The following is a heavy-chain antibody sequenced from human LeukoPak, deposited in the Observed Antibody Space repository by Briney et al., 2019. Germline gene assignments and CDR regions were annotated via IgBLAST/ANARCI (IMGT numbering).Heavy chain of an antibody. D-gene: IGHD6-19*01. J-gene: IGHJ3*02. V-gene: IGHV3-43*02. CDR2: IYGDGDGT. CDR1: GFTFGDYA. Sequence: GGSLRLSCAASGFTFGDYAMHWVRQAPGKGLEWVSLIYGDGDGTYYAAPVEGRFTVSRDNSKNSVYLQMNSLTTEDTAIYYCAKDVQWLVIAGEIWGQGTMVTVS. CDR3: AKDVQWLVIAGEI.